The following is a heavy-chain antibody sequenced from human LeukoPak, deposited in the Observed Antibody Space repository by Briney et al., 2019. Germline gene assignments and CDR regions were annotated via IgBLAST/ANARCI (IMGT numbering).Heavy chain of an antibody. D-gene: IGHD6-13*01. J-gene: IGHJ4*02. CDR1: GFTFSSYS. Sequence: GGSLRLSCAASGFTFSSYSMNWVRQAPGKGLEWVSSISSSSSYIYYADSVKGRFTISRDNAKNSLYLQMNSLRAEDTAVYYCARDGSSWYYFDYWGQGTLVTVSS. CDR2: ISSSSSYI. CDR3: ARDGSSWYYFDY. V-gene: IGHV3-21*01.